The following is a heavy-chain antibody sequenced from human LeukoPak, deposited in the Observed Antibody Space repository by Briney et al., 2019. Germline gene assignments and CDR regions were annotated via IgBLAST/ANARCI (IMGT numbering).Heavy chain of an antibody. V-gene: IGHV3-53*01. J-gene: IGHJ4*02. D-gene: IGHD3-3*02. CDR3: ARVGIFGVVKTFDY. CDR2: IYSGGST. CDR1: GFTVSSNY. Sequence: GGSLRLSCAASGFTVSSNYMSWVRQAPGKGLEWVSVIYSGGSTYYAGSVRGRFTISRDNSKNTLYLQMNGLRAEDTAVYYCARVGIFGVVKTFDYWGQGTLVTVSS.